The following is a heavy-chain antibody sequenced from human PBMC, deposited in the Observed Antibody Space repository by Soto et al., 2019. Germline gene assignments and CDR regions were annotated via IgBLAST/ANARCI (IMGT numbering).Heavy chain of an antibody. Sequence: QVQLVQSGTEVKKPGASVNVSCKASGYTFTTHYMHWVRQAPGQGLEWMGIINPSGGRTTYALKFQGRVTMTSDTSTNTVYVELTSLRSEDTAFYFCARAGENYGSGTFSPPLRYYFNSWGQGTLVTVSS. CDR1: GYTFTTHY. CDR2: INPSGGRT. CDR3: ARAGENYGSGTFSPPLRYYFNS. V-gene: IGHV1-46*01. J-gene: IGHJ4*02. D-gene: IGHD3-10*01.